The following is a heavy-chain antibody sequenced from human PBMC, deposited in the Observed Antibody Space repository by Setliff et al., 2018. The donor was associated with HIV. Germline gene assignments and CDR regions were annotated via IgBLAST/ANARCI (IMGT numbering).Heavy chain of an antibody. CDR2: MNPDSGNT. CDR1: GYTLINYD. Sequence: ASVKVSCKASGYTLINYDIYWVRQTTGQGLEWMGWMNPDSGNTGYAQKFQGRVTMTRNTSISTAYMELRGLRSDDTAVYYCARNFGLSPSGKYYYYYGMDIWGQGTTVTVSS. V-gene: IGHV1-8*02. J-gene: IGHJ6*02. CDR3: ARNFGLSPSGKYYYYYGMDI. D-gene: IGHD3-10*01.